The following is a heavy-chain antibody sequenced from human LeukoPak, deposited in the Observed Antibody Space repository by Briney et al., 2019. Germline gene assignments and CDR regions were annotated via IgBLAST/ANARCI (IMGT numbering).Heavy chain of an antibody. D-gene: IGHD3-22*01. CDR1: GYTFTGYY. J-gene: IGHJ4*02. Sequence: ASVKVSCKASGYTFTGYYMHWVRQAPGQGLEWMGWINPNSGDTNYAQKFQGWVTMTRDTSISTAYMELTRLRSDDTAVYYCARGDSSGLIWDYWGQGTLVTVSS. CDR2: INPNSGDT. CDR3: ARGDSSGLIWDY. V-gene: IGHV1-2*04.